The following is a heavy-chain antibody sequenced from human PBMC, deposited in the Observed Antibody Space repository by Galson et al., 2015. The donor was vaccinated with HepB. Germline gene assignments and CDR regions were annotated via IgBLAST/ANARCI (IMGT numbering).Heavy chain of an antibody. J-gene: IGHJ4*02. CDR3: TTPPGTPGPYSGSYYAVDY. CDR1: GFTFSGSA. D-gene: IGHD1-26*01. V-gene: IGHV3-73*01. CDR2: IRSKANSYAT. Sequence: SLRLSCAASGFTFSGSAMHWVRQASGKGLEWVGRIRSKANSYATAYAASVKGRFTISRDDSKNTAYLQMNSLKTEDTAVYYCTTPPGTPGPYSGSYYAVDYWGQGTLVTVSS.